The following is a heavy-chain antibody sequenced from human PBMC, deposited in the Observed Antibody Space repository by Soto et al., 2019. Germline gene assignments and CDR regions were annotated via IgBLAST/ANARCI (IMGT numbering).Heavy chain of an antibody. D-gene: IGHD3-22*01. CDR2: IIPIFGTA. CDR1: GYTFTGYF. Sequence: PSVKVSCKASGYTFTGYFMLSVRQASGQGLEWMGGIIPIFGTANSAQKFQSRVTILAEESTSTASIELSSLRAEDTAVYYCARDLIPYYDDRTDYYDYAMDVWGQGNTVTVSS. J-gene: IGHJ6*02. V-gene: IGHV1-69*13. CDR3: ARDLIPYYDDRTDYYDYAMDV.